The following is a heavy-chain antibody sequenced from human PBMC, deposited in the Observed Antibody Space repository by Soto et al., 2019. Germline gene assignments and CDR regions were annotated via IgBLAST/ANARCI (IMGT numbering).Heavy chain of an antibody. D-gene: IGHD3-3*01. J-gene: IGHJ5*02. Sequence: GGSLRLSCAASGFPFSSYGMNWARQAPGKGLEWVSAISGSDGTTHYADSVRGRFTISRDNSNNTVFLQMNSLRVEDTGLYYCAKDVEFQSGYYSGRDYFDPWGQGAPVTVSS. V-gene: IGHV3-23*01. CDR1: GFPFSSYG. CDR3: AKDVEFQSGYYSGRDYFDP. CDR2: ISGSDGTT.